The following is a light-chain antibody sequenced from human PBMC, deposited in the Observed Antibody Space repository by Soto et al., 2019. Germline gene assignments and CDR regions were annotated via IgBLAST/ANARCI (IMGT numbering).Light chain of an antibody. V-gene: IGLV1-47*02. Sequence: QSVLTQPPSASGTPGQRVTISCSGSSSNIGSNYVYWYQQLPGTAPKLLIYSNNQRPSGVPDRFSGSKSGTSASLAISGLRSEAEADYYCAAWDDSLSGNVVFGGGTKLTVL. CDR2: SNN. J-gene: IGLJ2*01. CDR3: AAWDDSLSGNVV. CDR1: SSNIGSNY.